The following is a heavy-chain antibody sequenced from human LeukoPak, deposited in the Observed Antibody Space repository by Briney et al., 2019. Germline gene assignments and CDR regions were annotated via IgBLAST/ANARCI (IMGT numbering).Heavy chain of an antibody. J-gene: IGHJ4*02. D-gene: IGHD1-26*01. CDR3: ARALPLSGRIVGAAGFDS. V-gene: IGHV4-59*12. CDR1: SGSISTYY. Sequence: SETLSLTCTVSSGSISTYYWSWIRQPPGKGLEWIGYIYDYGSTIINPSLKSRVTISKDTSKNQFSVRLSSVTAAETAVYYCARALPLSGRIVGAAGFDSWGQGSLVTVSS. CDR2: IYDYGST.